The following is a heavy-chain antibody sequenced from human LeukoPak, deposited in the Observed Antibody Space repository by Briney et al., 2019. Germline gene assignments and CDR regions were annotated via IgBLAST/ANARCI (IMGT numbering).Heavy chain of an antibody. Sequence: SVKVSCKASGGTFSSYAISWVRQAPGQGLEWMGGIIPIFGTANYAQKFQGRVTITRDTSASTAYMELSSLRSEDTAVYYCARGPTRDYYDSSGYDRWFDPWGQGTLVTVSS. D-gene: IGHD3-22*01. V-gene: IGHV1-69*05. CDR1: GGTFSSYA. CDR3: ARGPTRDYYDSSGYDRWFDP. J-gene: IGHJ5*02. CDR2: IIPIFGTA.